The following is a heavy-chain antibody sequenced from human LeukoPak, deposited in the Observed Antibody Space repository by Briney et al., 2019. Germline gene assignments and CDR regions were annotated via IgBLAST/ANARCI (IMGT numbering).Heavy chain of an antibody. Sequence: ASVTVSCKASGYTFTSYGISWVRQAPGQGLEWMGWISAYNGNTNYAQKLQGRVTMTTDTSTSTAYMELRSLRSDDTAVYYCAREAGATRRYYGMDVWGQGTTVTVSS. CDR1: GYTFTSYG. CDR2: ISAYNGNT. CDR3: AREAGATRRYYGMDV. J-gene: IGHJ6*02. V-gene: IGHV1-18*04. D-gene: IGHD1-26*01.